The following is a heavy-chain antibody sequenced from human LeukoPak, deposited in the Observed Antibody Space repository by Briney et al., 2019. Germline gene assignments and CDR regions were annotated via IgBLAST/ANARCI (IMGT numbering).Heavy chain of an antibody. CDR3: AKSGYNRFDY. D-gene: IGHD5-24*01. Sequence: GGSLRLSCAASGFTFSSYEMNWVRQAPGKGLEWVSYISSSGSTIYYADSVKGRFTISRDNAKNTLYLQMNSLRAEDTAVYYCAKSGYNRFDYWGQGTLVTVSS. CDR2: ISSSGSTI. CDR1: GFTFSSYE. J-gene: IGHJ4*02. V-gene: IGHV3-48*03.